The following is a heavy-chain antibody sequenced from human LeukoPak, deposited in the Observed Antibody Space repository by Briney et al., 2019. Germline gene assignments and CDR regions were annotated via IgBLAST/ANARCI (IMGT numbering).Heavy chain of an antibody. CDR1: GGSISSGDYY. Sequence: SETLSLTXTVSGGSISSGDYYWSWIRQPPGKGLEWIGYIYYSGSTYYNPSLKSRVTISVDTSKNQFSLKLSSVTAADTAVYYCAGSLDYGGNPALDYWGQGTLVTVSS. J-gene: IGHJ4*02. CDR3: AGSLDYGGNPALDY. V-gene: IGHV4-30-4*08. D-gene: IGHD4-23*01. CDR2: IYYSGST.